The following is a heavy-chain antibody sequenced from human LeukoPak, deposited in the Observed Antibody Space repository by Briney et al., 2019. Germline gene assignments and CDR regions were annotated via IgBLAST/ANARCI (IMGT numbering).Heavy chain of an antibody. CDR2: ISYDGSNK. Sequence: GGSLRLSCAASGFTFSSYAMHWVRQAPGKGLEWVAVISYDGSNKYYADSVKGRFTISRDNSKNTLYLQMNSLRAEDTAVYYCARAGPWGLHYFDYWGQGTLVTVSS. CDR3: ARAGPWGLHYFDY. CDR1: GFTFSSYA. V-gene: IGHV3-30-3*01. J-gene: IGHJ4*02. D-gene: IGHD2-21*02.